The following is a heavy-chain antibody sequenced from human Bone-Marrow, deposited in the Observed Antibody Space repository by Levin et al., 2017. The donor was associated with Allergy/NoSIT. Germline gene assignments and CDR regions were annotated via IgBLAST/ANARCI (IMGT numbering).Heavy chain of an antibody. V-gene: IGHV3-53*01. J-gene: IGHJ3*02. CDR2: VYSGGTA. D-gene: IGHD6-13*01. Sequence: GGSLRLSCAASGFTVINNYMSWVRQAPGKGLEWISVVYSGGTAYYADSVKGRFTISRDNSKNTLYLQMNSLRAEDTAVYYCARWRYSSSWPDGFDIWGQGTMVTVSS. CDR3: ARWRYSSSWPDGFDI. CDR1: GFTVINNY.